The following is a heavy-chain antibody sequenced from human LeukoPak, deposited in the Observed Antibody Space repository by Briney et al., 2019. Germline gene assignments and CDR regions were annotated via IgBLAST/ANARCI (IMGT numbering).Heavy chain of an antibody. CDR2: IYHTGST. V-gene: IGHV4-59*02. Sequence: SETLSLTCTISGGSVSDYYWSWIRQSPGKGLEWIGYIYHTGSTSYSPSLKSRVTISADTSQNQFSLKLSSVTAADTAVYYCARTLDYGDYYYYYMDVWGKGTTVTVSS. J-gene: IGHJ6*03. D-gene: IGHD4-17*01. CDR1: GGSVSDYY. CDR3: ARTLDYGDYYYYYMDV.